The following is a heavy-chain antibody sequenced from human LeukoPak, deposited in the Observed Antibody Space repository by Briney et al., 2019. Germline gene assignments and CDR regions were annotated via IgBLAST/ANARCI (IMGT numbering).Heavy chain of an antibody. J-gene: IGHJ6*02. D-gene: IGHD2-21*01. CDR3: ARDLVAYCGGDCYGMDV. CDR1: GGTFSSYA. CDR2: IIPIFGTA. V-gene: IGHV1-69*13. Sequence: SVKVSCKASGGTFSSYAISWVRQAPGQGLEWMGGIIPIFGTANYAQKFQGRVTITADESTSTAYMELSSLRSEDTAVYYCARDLVAYCGGDCYGMDVWGQGTTVTVSS.